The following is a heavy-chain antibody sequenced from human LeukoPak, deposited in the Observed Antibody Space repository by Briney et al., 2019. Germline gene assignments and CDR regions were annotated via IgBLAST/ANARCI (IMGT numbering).Heavy chain of an antibody. D-gene: IGHD3-22*01. CDR2: IYYSGST. CDR1: GGSISSSSYY. Sequence: SETLSLTCTVSGGSISSSSYYWGWIRQPPGKGLEWIGSIYYSGSTYYSPSPKSRVTISVDTSKNQFSLKLSSVTAADTAVYYCARRYYDSSGYYYWGQGTLVTVSS. CDR3: ARRYYDSSGYYY. V-gene: IGHV4-39*01. J-gene: IGHJ4*02.